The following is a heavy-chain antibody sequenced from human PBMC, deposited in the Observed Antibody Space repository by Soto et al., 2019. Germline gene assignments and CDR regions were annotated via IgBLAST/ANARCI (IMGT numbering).Heavy chain of an antibody. Sequence: EVQLVESGGDLVQPGGSLKLSCAASWFIFSGTTIHWVRQASGEGLEWVGRIRGRADNYATGYAASVKGRFTISRDDSNKTAYLQINSLKTEDTAVYFCTRAPDGNNADYWGQGTLVTVSS. V-gene: IGHV3-73*02. D-gene: IGHD6-13*01. J-gene: IGHJ4*02. CDR2: IRGRADNYAT. CDR1: WFIFSGTT. CDR3: TRAPDGNNADY.